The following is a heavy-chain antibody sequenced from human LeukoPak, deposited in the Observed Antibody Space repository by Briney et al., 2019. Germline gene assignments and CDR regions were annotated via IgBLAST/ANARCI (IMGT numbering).Heavy chain of an antibody. J-gene: IGHJ4*02. D-gene: IGHD2-8*01. CDR3: ARASILLVSPEYFDY. CDR2: INHSGST. CDR1: GGSFIGYY. Sequence: SESLSLTCAVYGGSFIGYYWSWIRQPPGRGLEWIGEINHSGSTYYNPSLKSRVTISVDTSNSQFSLKLSSVTAADTAVYYCARASILLVSPEYFDYWGQGTLVTVSS. V-gene: IGHV4-34*01.